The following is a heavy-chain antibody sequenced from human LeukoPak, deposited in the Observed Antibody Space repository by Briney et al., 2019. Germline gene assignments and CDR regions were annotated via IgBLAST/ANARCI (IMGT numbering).Heavy chain of an antibody. J-gene: IGHJ4*02. CDR3: ARLYASIWDPFDY. D-gene: IGHD2-8*01. V-gene: IGHV3-30*04. Sequence: GGSLRLSCAASGFTFSSYAIHWVRQAPGKGLEWVAVRSYDGSKEYYADSVKGRFTTSRDNSKTTVYLQMNSLRAEDTAVYYCARLYASIWDPFDYWGQGTLVTVSS. CDR2: RSYDGSKE. CDR1: GFTFSSYA.